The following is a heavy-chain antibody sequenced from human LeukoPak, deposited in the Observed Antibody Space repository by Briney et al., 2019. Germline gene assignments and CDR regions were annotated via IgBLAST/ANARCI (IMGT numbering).Heavy chain of an antibody. CDR3: ARDRVDGYNFIDY. D-gene: IGHD5-24*01. CDR2: IIPIFGTA. J-gene: IGHJ4*02. CDR1: GGTFSSYA. Sequence: ASVKVSCKASGGTFSSYAISWVRQAPGQGLEWMGGIIPIFGTANYAQKFQGRVTITADESTSTAYVELSSLRSEDTAVYYCARDRVDGYNFIDYWGQGTLVTVSS. V-gene: IGHV1-69*13.